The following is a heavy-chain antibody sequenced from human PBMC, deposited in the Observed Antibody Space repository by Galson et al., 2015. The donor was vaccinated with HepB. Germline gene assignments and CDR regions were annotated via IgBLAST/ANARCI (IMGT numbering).Heavy chain of an antibody. Sequence: QSGAEVKKPGESLKISCKGSGYRFTTYWIGWVRQMPGKGLEWMGIIYPADSDTRYSPSFQGQVTISADKSTSTAYLQWSSLKASDTAMYYCATSDYAGSTDLDNWGQGTLVTVSS. CDR3: ATSDYAGSTDLDN. D-gene: IGHD4/OR15-4a*01. J-gene: IGHJ4*02. CDR1: GYRFTTYW. V-gene: IGHV5-51*01. CDR2: IYPADSDT.